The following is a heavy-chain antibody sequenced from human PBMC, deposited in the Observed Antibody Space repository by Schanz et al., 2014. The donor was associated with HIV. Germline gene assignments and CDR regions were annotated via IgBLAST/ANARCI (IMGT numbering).Heavy chain of an antibody. V-gene: IGHV3-9*01. J-gene: IGHJ6*02. CDR3: AKDIGRDVGYGLDV. D-gene: IGHD1-26*01. CDR2: ISWNSGAI. CDR1: GFIFDDCA. Sequence: VQLVESGGGVVQPGRSLRLSCAASGFIFDDCAMHWVRLAPGKGLEWVSGISWNSGAIGYADSVKGRFTISRDNAKNSLHLQMNSLRAEDTALYYCAKDIGRDVGYGLDVWGQGTTVTVSS.